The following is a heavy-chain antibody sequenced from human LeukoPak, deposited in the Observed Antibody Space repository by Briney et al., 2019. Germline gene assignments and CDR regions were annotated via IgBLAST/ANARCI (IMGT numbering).Heavy chain of an antibody. CDR3: ARVPKGSGYFNY. Sequence: GGSLRLSCAASGFTFSSYEMNWVRRAPGKGLEWVSYIRSSGSNTYYADSVKGRFTISRDNAKNSLYLQMNNLRAEDTAVYYCARVPKGSGYFNYWGQGTLVTVSS. CDR2: IRSSGSNT. V-gene: IGHV3-48*03. J-gene: IGHJ4*02. D-gene: IGHD3-10*01. CDR1: GFTFSSYE.